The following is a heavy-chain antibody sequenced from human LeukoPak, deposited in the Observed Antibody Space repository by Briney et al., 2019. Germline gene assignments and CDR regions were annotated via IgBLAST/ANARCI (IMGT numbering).Heavy chain of an antibody. CDR2: FYTSGST. CDR1: GGSISSYY. D-gene: IGHD6-13*01. CDR3: ARDGYGSSSWYYYYMDV. V-gene: IGHV4-4*07. Sequence: QVQLQESGPGLVKPSETLSLTCTVSGGSISSYYWSWNRQPPGKGLEWIGRFYTSGSTNYNPSLKSRVTMSVDTSKNQFSLKLSSVTAADTAVYYCARDGYGSSSWYYYYMDVWGKGTTVTVSS. J-gene: IGHJ6*03.